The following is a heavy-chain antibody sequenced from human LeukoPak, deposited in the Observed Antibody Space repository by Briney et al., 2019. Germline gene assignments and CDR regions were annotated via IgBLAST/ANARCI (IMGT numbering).Heavy chain of an antibody. CDR3: ARKKTVYFDY. J-gene: IGHJ4*02. D-gene: IGHD2-8*01. V-gene: IGHV4-59*08. CDR2: IYYSGST. Sequence: SETLSLTCTVSGGSISSYYWSWIRQPPGKGLEWIGYIYYSGSTNYNPSLKSRVTISVDTSKNQFPLKLSSVTAADTAVYYCARKKTVYFDYWGQGTLVTVSS. CDR1: GGSISSYY.